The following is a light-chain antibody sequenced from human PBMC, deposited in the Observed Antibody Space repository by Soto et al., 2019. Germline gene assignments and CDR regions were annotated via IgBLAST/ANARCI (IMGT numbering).Light chain of an antibody. Sequence: IAVTQSPATLTVSPGERATLSCRASQSVRSNLAWYRQKPGQAPRLLIYGASTRATGVPARFSGSGSGTEFTLTISSLQSEDCAVYHCQQYNMLPRAFAQGTKVDIK. J-gene: IGKJ1*01. CDR2: GAS. CDR3: QQYNMLPRA. V-gene: IGKV3-15*01. CDR1: QSVRSN.